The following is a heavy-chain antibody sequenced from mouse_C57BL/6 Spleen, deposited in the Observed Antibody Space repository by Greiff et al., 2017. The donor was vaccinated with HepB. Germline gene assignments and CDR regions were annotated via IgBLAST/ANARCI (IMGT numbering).Heavy chain of an antibody. D-gene: IGHD2-5*01. CDR2: IYPGSGST. J-gene: IGHJ2*01. Sequence: QVQLQQPGAELVKPGASVKMSCKASGYTFTSYWITWVKQRPGQGLEWIGDIYPGSGSTNYNEKFKSKATLTVDTPSSTAYMQLSILTPEDAAVYICARGYNSIYNSWGENATLTVSS. V-gene: IGHV1-55*01. CDR3: ARGYNSIYNS. CDR1: GYTFTSYW.